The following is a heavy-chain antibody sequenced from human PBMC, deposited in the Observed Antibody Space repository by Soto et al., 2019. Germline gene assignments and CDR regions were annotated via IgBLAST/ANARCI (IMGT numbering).Heavy chain of an antibody. J-gene: IGHJ4*02. V-gene: IGHV3-7*01. CDR3: ARVKGLNPDVASLYYFDY. Sequence: EVQLVESGGGLVQPGGSLRLSCAASGFTFSSYWMSWVRQAPGKGLEWVANIKQDGSEKYYVDSVKGRFTISRDNAKNSLYLQMNSLRAEDTAVYYCARVKGLNPDVASLYYFDYWGQGTLVTVSS. CDR2: IKQDGSEK. CDR1: GFTFSSYW. D-gene: IGHD3-16*01.